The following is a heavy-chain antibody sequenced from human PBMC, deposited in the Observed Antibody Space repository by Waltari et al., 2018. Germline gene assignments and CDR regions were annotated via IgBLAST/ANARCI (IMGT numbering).Heavy chain of an antibody. D-gene: IGHD7-27*01. V-gene: IGHV4-39*01. Sequence: QLQLQESGPGLVKPSETLSLTCSLSSGSITSPDYYWDWIRQAPGKGLEWIGNIYSRENIHYNPSLGSRVTMSLDSSNNQFSLELRSVTAADTAVYYCARHSPGSTWFDPWGQGTLVTVSS. CDR2: IYSRENI. CDR3: ARHSPGSTWFDP. CDR1: SGSITSPDYY. J-gene: IGHJ5*02.